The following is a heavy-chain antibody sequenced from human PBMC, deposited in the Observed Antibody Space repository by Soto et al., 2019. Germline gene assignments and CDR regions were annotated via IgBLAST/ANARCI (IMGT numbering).Heavy chain of an antibody. CDR3: ATGRGYSGYDLFDY. D-gene: IGHD5-12*01. V-gene: IGHV4-59*08. CDR2: IYYSGST. Sequence: SETPSLTCTVSGGSISSYFWSWIRKPPGKGLEWIGYIYYSGSTNYNPSLKSRVTISVDTSKNQFSLKLSSVTAADTAVYYCATGRGYSGYDLFDYWGQGTLVTVSS. J-gene: IGHJ4*02. CDR1: GGSISSYF.